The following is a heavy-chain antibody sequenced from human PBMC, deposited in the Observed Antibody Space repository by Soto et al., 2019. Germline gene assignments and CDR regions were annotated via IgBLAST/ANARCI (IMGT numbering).Heavy chain of an antibody. D-gene: IGHD2-21*02. CDR1: GHTFTSYA. V-gene: IGHV1-3*01. CDR3: ARDGGDIVVVTAYFDY. CDR2: INAGNGNT. Sequence: ASVKVSCKASGHTFTSYAMHWVRQAPGQRLEWMGWINAGNGNTKYSQKFQGRVTITRDTSASTAYMELSSLRSEDTAVYYCARDGGDIVVVTAYFDYWGQGTLVTVS. J-gene: IGHJ4*02.